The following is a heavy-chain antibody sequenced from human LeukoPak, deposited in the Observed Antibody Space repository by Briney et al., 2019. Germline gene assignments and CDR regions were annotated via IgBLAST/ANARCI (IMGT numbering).Heavy chain of an antibody. J-gene: IGHJ4*02. CDR2: INHNSGGT. CDR3: ARGNTHYLDY. CDR1: GYTFTGYY. Sequence: GASVKLSCKASGYTFTGYYMHWVRQAPGQGLEWMGWINHNSGGTNYAQKFQGRVTMTRDTSISTAYMELSRLRSDDTAVYYCARGNTHYLDYWGQGTLVTVSS. V-gene: IGHV1-2*02. D-gene: IGHD4-11*01.